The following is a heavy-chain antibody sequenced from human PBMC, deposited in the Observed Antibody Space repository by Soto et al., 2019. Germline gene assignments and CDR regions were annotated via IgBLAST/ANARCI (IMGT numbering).Heavy chain of an antibody. CDR3: ARDLPPVDY. J-gene: IGHJ4*02. V-gene: IGHV1-3*01. Sequence: ASVKVSCKASGYTFTNYAIHWVRQAPGQRLEWMGWINAGNANTKYSQKFQDRVTITGDTSASTTYMDLSSLRSEDTAVYYCARDLPPVDYWGQGTLVTVSS. CDR1: GYTFTNYA. CDR2: INAGNANT.